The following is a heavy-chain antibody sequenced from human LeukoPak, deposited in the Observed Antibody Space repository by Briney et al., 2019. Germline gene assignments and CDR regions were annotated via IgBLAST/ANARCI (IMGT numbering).Heavy chain of an antibody. D-gene: IGHD3-3*01. CDR1: GDSISTSNYY. Sequence: KPSETLSLTCTVSGDSISTSNYYWGWIRQSPGKGLEWIASIYYSGRTYYSASLKSRVTISVDTSKNQFSLKLSSVTAADTAVYYCARDGWYYDFWSGPPFDYWGQGTLVTVSS. CDR3: ARDGWYYDFWSGPPFDY. V-gene: IGHV4-39*07. CDR2: IYYSGRT. J-gene: IGHJ4*02.